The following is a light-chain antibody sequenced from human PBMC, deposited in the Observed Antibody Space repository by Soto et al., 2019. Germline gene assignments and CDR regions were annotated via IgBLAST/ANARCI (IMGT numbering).Light chain of an antibody. Sequence: EIKVTKSAAALSVSKGERVTITCRASESISRWLAWYQQKPGKAPKLLIYKASSLESGVPSRFSGSGSGTEFTLTIISLQADDFATYYCPHSTFFSIPFGQGTLLAIK. CDR2: KAS. CDR1: ESISRW. V-gene: IGKV1-5*03. J-gene: IGKJ5*01. CDR3: PHSTFFSIP.